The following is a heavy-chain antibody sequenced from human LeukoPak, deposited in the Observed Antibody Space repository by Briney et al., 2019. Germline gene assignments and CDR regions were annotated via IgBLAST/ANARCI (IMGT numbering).Heavy chain of an antibody. D-gene: IGHD6-6*01. CDR1: GYSISSGYY. V-gene: IGHV4-38-2*01. J-gene: IGHJ4*02. Sequence: PSETLSLTCAVSGYSISSGYYWGWIRQPPGKGLEWIGSIYHSGSTYYNPSLKSRVTISVDTSKNQFSLKLSSVTAADTAVYYCASPYSCSSGFDYWGQGTLVTVSS. CDR3: ASPYSCSSGFDY. CDR2: IYHSGST.